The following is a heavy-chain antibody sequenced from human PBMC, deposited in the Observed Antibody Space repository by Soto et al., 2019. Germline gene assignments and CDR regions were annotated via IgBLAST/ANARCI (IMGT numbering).Heavy chain of an antibody. CDR1: GGSISSYY. Sequence: SETLSLTCTVSGGSISSYYWSWIRQPPGKGLEWIGYIYYSGSTNYNPSLKSRVTISVDTSKNQFSLKLSSVTAADTAVYYCARNHPDYYDSSGYYHFEGPFDYWGQGTLVTVSS. CDR3: ARNHPDYYDSSGYYHFEGPFDY. V-gene: IGHV4-59*01. CDR2: IYYSGST. J-gene: IGHJ4*02. D-gene: IGHD3-22*01.